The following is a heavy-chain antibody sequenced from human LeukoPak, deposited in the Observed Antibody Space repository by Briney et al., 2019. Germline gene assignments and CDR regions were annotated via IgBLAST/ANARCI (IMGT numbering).Heavy chain of an antibody. J-gene: IGHJ4*02. D-gene: IGHD5-18*01. V-gene: IGHV3-11*01. CDR1: GFTFSSYA. CDR2: ISSSGSTI. CDR3: ASLTWIQLWPTPFDY. Sequence: GGSLRLSCAASGFTFSSYAMSWIRQAPGKGLEWVSYISSSGSTIYYADSVKGRFTISRDNAKNSLYLQMNSLRAEDTAVYYCASLTWIQLWPTPFDYWGQGTLVTVSS.